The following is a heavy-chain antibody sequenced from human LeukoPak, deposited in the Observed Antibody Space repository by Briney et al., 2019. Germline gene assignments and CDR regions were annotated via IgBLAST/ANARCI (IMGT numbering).Heavy chain of an antibody. Sequence: GGSLRLSCAASGFTFSSYSMNWVRQAPGKGLEWVSYISSSSSTIYYADSVKGRFTISRDNAKNSLYLQMNSLRAEDTAVYYCARDGFVYYGSGSHAVWGQGTLVTVSS. CDR3: ARDGFVYYGSGSHAV. V-gene: IGHV3-48*01. CDR1: GFTFSSYS. J-gene: IGHJ4*02. D-gene: IGHD3-10*01. CDR2: ISSSSSTI.